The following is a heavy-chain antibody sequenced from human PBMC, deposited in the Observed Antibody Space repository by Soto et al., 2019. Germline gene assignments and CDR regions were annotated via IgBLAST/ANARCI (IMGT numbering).Heavy chain of an antibody. J-gene: IGHJ4*02. CDR1: GSTFSNHI. CDR2: IIPILDIT. D-gene: IGHD5-12*01. Sequence: VKVSCKASGSTFSNHIITWVRQAPGQGLEWMGRIIPILDITNYAQKIKSRVTITADKSTTTAYMEENSLTSKNTAEKYCAKVSPIGSTFSGHDDIDSWGQGTLVTVSS. V-gene: IGHV1-69*02. CDR3: AKVSPIGSTFSGHDDIDS.